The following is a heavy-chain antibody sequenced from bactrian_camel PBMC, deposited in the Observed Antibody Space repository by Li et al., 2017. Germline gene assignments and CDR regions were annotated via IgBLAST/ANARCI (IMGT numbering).Heavy chain of an antibody. D-gene: IGHD1*01. CDR3: AANWYPCEVDDPEHSYRW. Sequence: HVQLVESGGGSVQAGGSLKLTCSTSGPIFDICERAWYRQAPGKERELVSRISNDGTAVYADAVKGRFTISRDNAKEMLYLQMNNLKSEDTAMYFCAANWYPCEVDDPEHSYRWWGQGTQVTVS. V-gene: IGHV3S55*01. CDR1: GPIFDICE. CDR2: ISNDGTA. J-gene: IGHJ4*01.